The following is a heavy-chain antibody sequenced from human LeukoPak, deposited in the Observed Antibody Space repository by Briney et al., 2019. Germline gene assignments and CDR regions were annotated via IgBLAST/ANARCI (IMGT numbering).Heavy chain of an antibody. CDR1: GGSISSYY. Sequence: SETLSLTCTVSGGSISSYYWSWIRQPPGKGLEWIGYIYYSGSTNYNPSLKSRVTISLDTSKNQFSLKLTSVSAADTAVYYCARAPRTSGYYYADAFDIWGQGTMVTVSS. CDR3: ARAPRTSGYYYADAFDI. V-gene: IGHV4-59*01. D-gene: IGHD3-22*01. J-gene: IGHJ3*02. CDR2: IYYSGST.